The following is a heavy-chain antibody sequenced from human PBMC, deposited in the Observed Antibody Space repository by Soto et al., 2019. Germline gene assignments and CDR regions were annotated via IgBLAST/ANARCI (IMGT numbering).Heavy chain of an antibody. J-gene: IGHJ4*02. Sequence: GGSLRLSCAASGFTFSTYGMHWVRQAPGKGLEWVAVISFDGSNTDSADSVKGRFTISRDNSKDTLYLQMNSLRAEDTAVYYCAREIYDSSGYYAPFDYWGQGTLVTVSS. V-gene: IGHV3-30*03. CDR3: AREIYDSSGYYAPFDY. CDR1: GFTFSTYG. D-gene: IGHD3-22*01. CDR2: ISFDGSNT.